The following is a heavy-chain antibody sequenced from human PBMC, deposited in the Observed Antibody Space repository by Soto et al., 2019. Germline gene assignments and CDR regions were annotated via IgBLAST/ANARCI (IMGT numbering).Heavy chain of an antibody. CDR3: STRLEV. CDR2: IGQDGTER. Sequence: GGSLRLSCLASGITFSDFWMDWVRQTPGKGLEWVANIGQDGTERYYVDSVRGRFTISRDNAKNSVYLEMTTLRADDTAVYYCSTRLEVWGQGTAVTVSS. V-gene: IGHV3-7*03. J-gene: IGHJ6*02. CDR1: GITFSDFW.